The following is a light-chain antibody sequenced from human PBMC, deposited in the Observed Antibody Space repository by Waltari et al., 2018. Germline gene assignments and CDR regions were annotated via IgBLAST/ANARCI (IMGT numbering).Light chain of an antibody. Sequence: EIVLTQSPATLSLSTGQRAALSCRAVQDVNDYLAWYQQKPGQPPRLLIYDASKRATGIPARFSGSGSGTDFTLTISTLEPEDFGVYYCQQRYAFGGGTKVEI. CDR3: QQRYA. CDR1: QDVNDY. CDR2: DAS. V-gene: IGKV3-11*01. J-gene: IGKJ4*01.